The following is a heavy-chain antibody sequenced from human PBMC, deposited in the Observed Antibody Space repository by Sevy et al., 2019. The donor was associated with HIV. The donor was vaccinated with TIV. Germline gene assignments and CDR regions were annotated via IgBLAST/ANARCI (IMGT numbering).Heavy chain of an antibody. CDR2: ISSSSSYI. CDR3: ARAYGSGSYYLPPFDP. Sequence: GGSLRLSCAASGFTFSSYSMNWVRQAPGKGLEWVSSISSSSSYIYYADSVKGRFTISRDNAKNSLYLQMNSLRAEDTAVYYCARAYGSGSYYLPPFDPWGQGTLVTVSS. J-gene: IGHJ5*02. V-gene: IGHV3-21*01. D-gene: IGHD3-10*01. CDR1: GFTFSSYS.